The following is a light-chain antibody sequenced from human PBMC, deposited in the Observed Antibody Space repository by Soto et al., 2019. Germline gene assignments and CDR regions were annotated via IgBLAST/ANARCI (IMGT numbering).Light chain of an antibody. CDR2: DAS. Sequence: DIQMTQSPSALSASVGDRVTITCRASQNIDKWLAWHQQKPGKAPTLLIYDASVLNSGVPSRFRGSRSGTEFTLTISSLQPDDFATYYCQEYESYSAWTFGEGTKVDIK. V-gene: IGKV1-5*01. J-gene: IGKJ1*01. CDR3: QEYESYSAWT. CDR1: QNIDKW.